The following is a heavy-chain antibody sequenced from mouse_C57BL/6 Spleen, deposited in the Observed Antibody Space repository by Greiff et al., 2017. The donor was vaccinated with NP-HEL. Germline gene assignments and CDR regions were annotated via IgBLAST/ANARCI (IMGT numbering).Heavy chain of an antibody. Sequence: EVHVVESGGGLVKPGGSLKLSCAASGFTFSDYGMHWVRQAPEKGLEWVAYISSGSSTIYYADTVKGRFTISRDNAKNTLFLQMTSLRSEDTAMYYCARLDYGSSYGYFDVWGTGTTVTVSS. CDR3: ARLDYGSSYGYFDV. J-gene: IGHJ1*03. CDR2: ISSGSSTI. D-gene: IGHD1-1*01. CDR1: GFTFSDYG. V-gene: IGHV5-17*01.